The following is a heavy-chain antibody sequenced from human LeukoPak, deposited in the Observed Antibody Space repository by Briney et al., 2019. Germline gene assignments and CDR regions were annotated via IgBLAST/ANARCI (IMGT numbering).Heavy chain of an antibody. D-gene: IGHD5-12*01. V-gene: IGHV4-38-2*02. Sequence: SETLSLTCTVSGYSISSDYYWGWIRQPPGKGLEWIGSIYHSGSTFYNPSLKSRLAISVDSSKNQFSVKLSSVTATDTAVYYCARAYSGYDFNYWGQGTLVTVSS. CDR1: GYSISSDYY. CDR2: IYHSGST. CDR3: ARAYSGYDFNY. J-gene: IGHJ4*02.